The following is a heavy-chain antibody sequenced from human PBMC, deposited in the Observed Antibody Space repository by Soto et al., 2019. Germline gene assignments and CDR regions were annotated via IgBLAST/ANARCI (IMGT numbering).Heavy chain of an antibody. CDR1: GYTFTSYG. J-gene: IGHJ6*02. V-gene: IGHV1-18*01. Sequence: QVQLVQSGAEVKKPGASVKVSCKASGYTFTSYGISWVRQAPGQGLEWMGWIIAYNGNTNYAQKLQGRVTMTTDTSTSTAYMELRSLRSDDTAVYYCARDCSSTSCSAYYYYGMDVWGQGTTVTVSS. D-gene: IGHD2-2*01. CDR2: IIAYNGNT. CDR3: ARDCSSTSCSAYYYYGMDV.